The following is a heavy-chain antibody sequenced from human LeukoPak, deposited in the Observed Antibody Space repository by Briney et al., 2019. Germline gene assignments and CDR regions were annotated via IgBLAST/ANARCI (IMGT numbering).Heavy chain of an antibody. V-gene: IGHV3-64D*06. Sequence: GGSLRLSCSPSGFTFSSYAMHWVRQAPGKGLEYVSAISSNGGSTYYADSVKGRFTISRDNSKNTLYLQMSSLRAEDTAVYYCVKGEGTYSSGWYSIVYWGQGTLVTVSS. CDR2: ISSNGGST. J-gene: IGHJ4*02. D-gene: IGHD6-19*01. CDR1: GFTFSSYA. CDR3: VKGEGTYSSGWYSIVY.